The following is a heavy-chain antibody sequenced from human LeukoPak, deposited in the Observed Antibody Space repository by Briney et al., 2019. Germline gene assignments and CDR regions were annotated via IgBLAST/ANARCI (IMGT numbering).Heavy chain of an antibody. CDR1: GDSINSDDFY. CDR3: ARGTYGDYDLATHYFDY. J-gene: IGHJ4*02. CDR2: IYYSGST. Sequence: SETLSLTCTVSGDSINSDDFYWSWLRQPPGKGLEWIGYIYYSGSTYYNPSLKSRITISIDTSKNQFSLELNSVTAADTAVYYCARGTYGDYDLATHYFDYWGQGTLVTVSS. V-gene: IGHV4-30-4*01. D-gene: IGHD4-17*01.